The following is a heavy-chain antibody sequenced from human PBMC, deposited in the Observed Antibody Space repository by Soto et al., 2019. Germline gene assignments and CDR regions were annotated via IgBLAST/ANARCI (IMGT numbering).Heavy chain of an antibody. Sequence: GGALRHSCAASGFNFSSYAMSWVRQDPGKGLEWVSSISSSSSYIYYADSVKGRFTISRDNAKNSLYLQMNSLRAEDTAVYYCARDLQDYYYGMDVWGQGTTVTVSS. CDR2: ISSSSSYI. J-gene: IGHJ6*02. CDR1: GFNFSSYA. V-gene: IGHV3-21*01. CDR3: ARDLQDYYYGMDV.